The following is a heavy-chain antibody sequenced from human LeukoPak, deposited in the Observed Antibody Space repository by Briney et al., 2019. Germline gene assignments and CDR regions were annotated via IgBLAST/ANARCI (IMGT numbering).Heavy chain of an antibody. CDR1: GFTFSSYA. CDR2: ISYDGSNK. Sequence: GGSLRLSCAASGFTFSSYAMHWVRQAPGKGLEWMAVISYDGSNKYYADSVKGRFTISRDNSKNTLYLQMNGLRAEDTAVYYCAKDLLSDSGVYFEYWGQGTLVTVSS. J-gene: IGHJ4*02. V-gene: IGHV3-30*04. D-gene: IGHD4-17*01. CDR3: AKDLLSDSGVYFEY.